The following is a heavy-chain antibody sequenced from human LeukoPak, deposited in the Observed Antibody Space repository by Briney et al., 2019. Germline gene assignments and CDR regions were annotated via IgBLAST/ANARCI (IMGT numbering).Heavy chain of an antibody. V-gene: IGHV3-30-3*01. CDR2: ISYDGSNK. Sequence: GGSLRLSCAASGFTFSSYAMHWVRQAPGKGLEWVAVISYDGSNKYYADSVKGRFTISRDNAKSSLYLQMSSLRAEDTALYYCARRYGSSVYYSYHMDVWGKGTTVTVSS. CDR1: GFTFSSYA. J-gene: IGHJ6*03. CDR3: ARRYGSSVYYSYHMDV. D-gene: IGHD6-13*01.